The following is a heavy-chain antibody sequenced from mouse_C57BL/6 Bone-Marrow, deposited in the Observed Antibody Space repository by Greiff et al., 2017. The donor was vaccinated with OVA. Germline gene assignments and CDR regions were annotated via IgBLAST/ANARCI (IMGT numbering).Heavy chain of an antibody. CDR3: ARLGYGSSYYAMDY. Sequence: VKQSCKASGYTFTSYWMQWVKQRPGQGLEWIGEIDPSDSYTNYNQKFKGKATLTVDTSSSTAYMQLSSLTSEDSAVYYCARLGYGSSYYAMDYWGQGTSVTVSS. D-gene: IGHD1-1*01. J-gene: IGHJ4*01. CDR1: GYTFTSYW. CDR2: IDPSDSYT. V-gene: IGHV1-50*01.